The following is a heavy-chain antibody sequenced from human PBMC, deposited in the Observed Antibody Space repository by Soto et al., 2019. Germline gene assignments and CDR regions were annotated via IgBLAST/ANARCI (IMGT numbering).Heavy chain of an antibody. V-gene: IGHV3-23*01. CDR1: EFTLSSHG. CDR2: ISDSGGRT. J-gene: IGHJ6*03. D-gene: IGHD4-17*01. CDR3: AAQGLVTTEGSDYYYYMDV. Sequence: EVQLMESGGGLVQPGGSLRLSCAASEFTLSSHGMSWVRQAPGRGLEWVSSISDSGGRTYYADSVKGRFTISRDNSKNSLYLQMNGLRAGDTAVYYCAAQGLVTTEGSDYYYYMDVWGKGTTGTVSS.